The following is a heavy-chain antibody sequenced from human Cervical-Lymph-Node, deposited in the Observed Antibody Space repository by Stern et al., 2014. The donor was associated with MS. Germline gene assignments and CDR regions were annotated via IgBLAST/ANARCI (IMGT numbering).Heavy chain of an antibody. J-gene: IGHJ3*02. Sequence: VQLVESGGGVVQPGRSLRLSCVASGITFSTSVMHWVRQAPGKGLEWVAVVWNDGSKEHFTESVKGRFSTSRDTAKNTLHLQMSSLRAEDTAVYFCATSTASDAFDIWGQGTLVTVSS. D-gene: IGHD2/OR15-2a*01. CDR1: GITFSTSV. V-gene: IGHV3-33*01. CDR3: ATSTASDAFDI. CDR2: VWNDGSKE.